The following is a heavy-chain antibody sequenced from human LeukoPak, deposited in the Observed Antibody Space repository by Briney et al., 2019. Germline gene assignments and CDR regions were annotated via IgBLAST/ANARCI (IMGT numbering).Heavy chain of an antibody. Sequence: PGESLRLSCAPSGFSVSDNYTSWVRHAPGKGLEWVSVFYSGGSTYHADAVKGLFTLSRDNAKNTLYHLMNIRRGDDTAVYYCARGPGYSTSTALNYGGQGTLVTVSS. CDR1: GFSVSDNY. D-gene: IGHD2/OR15-2a*01. V-gene: IGHV3-66*02. CDR3: ARGPGYSTSTALNY. J-gene: IGHJ4*02. CDR2: FYSGGST.